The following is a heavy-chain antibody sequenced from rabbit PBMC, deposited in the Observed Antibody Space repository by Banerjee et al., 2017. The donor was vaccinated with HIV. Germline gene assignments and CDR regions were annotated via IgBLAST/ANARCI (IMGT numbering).Heavy chain of an antibody. D-gene: IGHD2-1*01. V-gene: IGHV1S40*01. Sequence: YTSSSGITYYASWAKGRFTISKTSSTTVTLQMTSLTAADTATYFCARGGITTTYPYGGMDLWGQGTLVTVS. CDR3: ARGGITTTYPYGGMDL. J-gene: IGHJ6*01. CDR2: YTSSSGIT.